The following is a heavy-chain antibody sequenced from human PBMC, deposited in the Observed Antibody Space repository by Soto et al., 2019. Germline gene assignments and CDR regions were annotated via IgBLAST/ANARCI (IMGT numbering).Heavy chain of an antibody. CDR1: GGSISSYY. CDR2: IYGTGTN. CDR3: AGFYSGTYLFGL. J-gene: IGHJ4*02. Sequence: PSETLSLTCTVSGGSISSYYWSWIRQSPGKGLEWIGYIYGTGTNNYAPSLKSRVTMSLQTSKNKFSLTLNSVTDAETAIYYCAGFYSGTYLFGLWGQGTLVTVSS. V-gene: IGHV4-59*01. D-gene: IGHD1-26*01.